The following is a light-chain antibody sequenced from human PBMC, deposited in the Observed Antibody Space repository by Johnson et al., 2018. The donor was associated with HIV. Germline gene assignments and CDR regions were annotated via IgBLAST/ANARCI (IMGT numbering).Light chain of an antibody. CDR2: DNN. CDR3: GTWDSGLSAGNV. Sequence: QSVLTQPPSVSAAPGQKVTISCSGSSSNIGNNYVSWYQQLPGTAPKLLIYDNNKRPSGIPDRFSVSKSGTSATLGITRLQTGDEADDYCGTWDSGLSAGNVFGTGTKVTVL. J-gene: IGLJ1*01. CDR1: SSNIGNNY. V-gene: IGLV1-51*01.